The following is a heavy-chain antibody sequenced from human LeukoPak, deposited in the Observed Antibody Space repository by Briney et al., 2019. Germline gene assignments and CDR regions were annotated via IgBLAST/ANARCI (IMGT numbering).Heavy chain of an antibody. V-gene: IGHV3-23*01. CDR1: GFTFRNYA. CDR3: ANEGWLQFSDY. D-gene: IGHD5-24*01. J-gene: IGHJ4*02. CDR2: ISGSGGST. Sequence: GGSLRPSCAASGFTFRNYAMSWVRQAPGKGLEWVSVISGSGGSTDYADSVKGRFTISRDNSENTLYLQMNSLRAEDTAVYYCANEGWLQFSDYWGQGTLVTVSS.